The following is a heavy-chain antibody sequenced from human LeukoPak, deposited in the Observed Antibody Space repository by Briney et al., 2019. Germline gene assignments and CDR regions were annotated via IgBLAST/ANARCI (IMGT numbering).Heavy chain of an antibody. J-gene: IGHJ4*02. Sequence: ASVKVSCKVSGYTLTELSMHWVRQAPGQGLEWMGWMNPNSGNTGYAQKFQGRVTITRNTSISTAYMELSSLRSEDTAVYYCARGSDILTGYNFDYWGQGTLVTVSS. D-gene: IGHD3-9*01. CDR2: MNPNSGNT. V-gene: IGHV1-8*03. CDR3: ARGSDILTGYNFDY. CDR1: GYTLTELS.